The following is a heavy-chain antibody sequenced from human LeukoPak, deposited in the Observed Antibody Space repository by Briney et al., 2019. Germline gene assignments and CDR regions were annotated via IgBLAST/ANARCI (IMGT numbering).Heavy chain of an antibody. CDR1: GFTFSTYG. J-gene: IGHJ4*02. D-gene: IGHD4-11*01. V-gene: IGHV3-30*02. CDR3: AKAFDYNGLRGEGGSFDC. Sequence: GGSLRLSCAASGFTFSTYGMHWVRQAPGKGLEWVAFIRYDGSNKYYADPVKGRFTISRENGKNSVYLQMNSLRAGDTALYFCAKAFDYNGLRGEGGSFDCWGQGALVAVSS. CDR2: IRYDGSNK.